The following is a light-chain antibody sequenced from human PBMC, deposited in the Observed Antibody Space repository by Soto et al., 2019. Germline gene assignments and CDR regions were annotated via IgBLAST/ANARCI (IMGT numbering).Light chain of an antibody. V-gene: IGLV1-40*01. J-gene: IGLJ2*01. CDR2: GNS. CDR3: QSYDSSLSGHVV. CDR1: SSNIGAGYD. Sequence: QSVLPQPPSVYGAPGQRVTISCTGSSSNIGAGYDVHWYQQLPGTAPNLLIYGNSNRPSGVPDRFSGANSGTSAALAITGLQAEEEADYYCQSYDSSLSGHVVRGGGTKLTVL.